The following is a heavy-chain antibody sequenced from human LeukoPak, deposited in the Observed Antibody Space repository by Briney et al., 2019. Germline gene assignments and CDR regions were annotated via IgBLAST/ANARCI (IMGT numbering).Heavy chain of an antibody. CDR1: GGSFSGYY. CDR3: ARGRGMITFGGVIVDY. V-gene: IGHV4-34*01. Sequence: SETLSLTCAVYGGSFSGYYWSWIRQPPGKGLEGIGEINHSGSTNYNPSLKSRVTISVDTSKNQFSLKLSSVTAADTAVYYCARGRGMITFGGVIVDYWGQGTLVTVSS. J-gene: IGHJ4*02. CDR2: INHSGST. D-gene: IGHD3-16*02.